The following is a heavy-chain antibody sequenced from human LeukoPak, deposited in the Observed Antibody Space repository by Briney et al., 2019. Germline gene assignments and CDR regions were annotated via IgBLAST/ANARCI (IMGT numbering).Heavy chain of an antibody. CDR1: GYTFTSYD. CDR2: MNPNSGNT. CDR3: ARGSKLRFLEWLSNYYYYYGMDV. Sequence: ASVKVSCKASGYTFTSYDINWVRQATGQGLEWMGWMNPNSGNTGYAQKFQGRVTMTRNTSISTAYMELSSLRSEDTAVYYCARGSKLRFLEWLSNYYYYYGMDVWGQGTTVTVSS. V-gene: IGHV1-8*01. J-gene: IGHJ6*02. D-gene: IGHD3-3*01.